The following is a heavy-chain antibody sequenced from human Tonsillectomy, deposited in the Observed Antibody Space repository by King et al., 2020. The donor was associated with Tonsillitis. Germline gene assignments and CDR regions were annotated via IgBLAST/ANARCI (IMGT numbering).Heavy chain of an antibody. CDR1: GFTFSSYA. V-gene: IGHV3-23*03. D-gene: IGHD5-24*01. Sequence: VQLVESGGGLVQPGGSLRLSCAASGFTFSSYAMSWVRQAPGKGLEWVSVIYSGDSSTYYADSVKGRFTISRDNSKNTLYLQMNSLRAEDTAVYYCAKDAGGDDYNLYYLDYWGQGTLVTVSS. CDR2: IYSGDSST. CDR3: AKDAGGDDYNLYYLDY. J-gene: IGHJ4*02.